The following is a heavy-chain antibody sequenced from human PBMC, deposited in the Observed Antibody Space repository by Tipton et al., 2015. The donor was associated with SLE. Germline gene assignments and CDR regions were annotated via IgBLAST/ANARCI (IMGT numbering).Heavy chain of an antibody. CDR3: AKEVGATH. CDR1: GFSFSSYS. J-gene: IGHJ4*02. Sequence: SLRLSCAASGFSFSSYSMNWVRQAPGKGLEWVAAISNDGSNKHYADSVKGRFTISRDNSKNTLYLQMNSLRAEDTAVYYCAKEVGATHWGQGTLVTVSS. D-gene: IGHD1-26*01. V-gene: IGHV3-30*04. CDR2: ISNDGSNK.